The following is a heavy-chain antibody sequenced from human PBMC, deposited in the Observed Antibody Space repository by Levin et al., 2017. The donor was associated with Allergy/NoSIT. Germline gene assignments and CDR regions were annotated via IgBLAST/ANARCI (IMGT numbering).Heavy chain of an antibody. CDR2: ISSSSRGSYI. Sequence: GGSLRLSCAASGFTFSSYSMNWVRQAPGKGLEWVSSISSSSRGSYIYYADSVKGRFTISRDNAKNSLYLQMNSLRAEDTAVYFCAGEGAYCYSTSCRWFDPWGQGTLVTVSS. CDR3: AGEGAYCYSTSCRWFDP. D-gene: IGHD2-2*01. J-gene: IGHJ5*02. V-gene: IGHV3-21*01. CDR1: GFTFSSYS.